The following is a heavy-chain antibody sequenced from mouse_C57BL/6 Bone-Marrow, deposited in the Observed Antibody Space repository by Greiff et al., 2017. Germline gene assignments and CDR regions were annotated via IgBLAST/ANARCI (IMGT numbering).Heavy chain of an antibody. CDR3: ARRPGGYGSSYGYWYFDV. Sequence: EVKLMESGGDLVKPGGSLKLSCAASGFTFSSYGMSWVRQTPDKRLEWVATISSGGSYTYYPDSVKGRFTISRDNAKNTLYLQMSSLKSEDTAMYYCARRPGGYGSSYGYWYFDVWGTGTTVTVSS. CDR1: GFTFSSYG. D-gene: IGHD1-1*01. V-gene: IGHV5-6*02. J-gene: IGHJ1*03. CDR2: ISSGGSYT.